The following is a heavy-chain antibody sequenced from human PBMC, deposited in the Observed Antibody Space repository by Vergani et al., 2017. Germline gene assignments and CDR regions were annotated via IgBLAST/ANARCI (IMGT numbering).Heavy chain of an antibody. J-gene: IGHJ5*02. CDR2: ISGSGGST. V-gene: IGHV3-23*01. CDR3: AKDRGDKEKVIAAAGSWFDP. Sequence: EVQLLESGGGLVQPGGSLRLSCAASGFTFSSYAMSWVRQAPGKGLEWVSGISGSGGSTYYADSVKGRFTISRDNSKNTLYLQMNSMRAEETAVYYCAKDRGDKEKVIAAAGSWFDPWGQGTLVTVSS. CDR1: GFTFSSYA. D-gene: IGHD6-13*01.